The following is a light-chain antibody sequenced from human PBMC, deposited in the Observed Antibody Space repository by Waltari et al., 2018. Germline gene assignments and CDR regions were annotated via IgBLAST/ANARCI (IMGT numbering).Light chain of an antibody. CDR2: KAS. J-gene: IGKJ1*01. V-gene: IGKV1-5*03. CDR3: QQYNSYRT. CDR1: QSISSW. Sequence: DIQMTQSPSTLSASVGDRVTITCRASQSISSWLAWYQQKPGKAPKLLSYKASSLESGVTSRFSGSGSGTEFTLTISSLQPDDFATYYCQQYNSYRTFGQGTKVEIK.